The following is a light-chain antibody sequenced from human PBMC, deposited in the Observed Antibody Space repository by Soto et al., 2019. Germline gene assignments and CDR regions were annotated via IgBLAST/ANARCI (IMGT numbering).Light chain of an antibody. V-gene: IGKV3-20*01. CDR3: QQYRNTPPYS. J-gene: IGKJ2*03. CDR2: GAS. CDR1: QSVSRSL. Sequence: EIVLTQSPGTLSLSPGERATLSCRASQSVSRSLLAWYQQKPGQAPRLLIYGASTRATGIADRFSGSGSGTDFTLTNSRLETEACAVYYCQQYRNTPPYSFGQGTKVEIK.